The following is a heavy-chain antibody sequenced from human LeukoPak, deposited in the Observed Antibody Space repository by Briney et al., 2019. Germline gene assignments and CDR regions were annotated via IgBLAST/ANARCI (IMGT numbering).Heavy chain of an antibody. CDR1: GGSISSGDYY. D-gene: IGHD5-18*01. CDR3: ARDPGATTYSYGCFDY. V-gene: IGHV4-30-4*01. Sequence: SETLSLTCTVSGGSISSGDYYRSWIRQPPGKGLEWIGYIYYSGSTYYNPSLKSRVTISVDTSKNQFSLKLSSVTAADTAVYYCARDPGATTYSYGCFDYWGQGTLVTVSS. CDR2: IYYSGST. J-gene: IGHJ4*02.